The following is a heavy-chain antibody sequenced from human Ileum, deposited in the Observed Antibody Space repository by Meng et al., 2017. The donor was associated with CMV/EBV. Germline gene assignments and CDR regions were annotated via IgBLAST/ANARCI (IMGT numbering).Heavy chain of an antibody. CDR2: TAYRSKWDY. CDR1: GGSVSTNNVA. V-gene: IGHV6-1*01. CDR3: ARESELLRFDH. D-gene: IGHD6-6*01. Sequence: QIQLQQSGPGLVKPSQTLSLTCDISGGSVSTNNVAWNWIRQSPLRGLEWLGRTAYRSKWDYEYSVSVKSRITISPDTSKNQFSLQLRSVTPEDTAVYYCARESELLRFDHWGQGTLVTVSS. J-gene: IGHJ4*02.